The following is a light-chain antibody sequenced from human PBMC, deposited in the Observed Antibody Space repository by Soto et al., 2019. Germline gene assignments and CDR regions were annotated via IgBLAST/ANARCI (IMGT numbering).Light chain of an antibody. Sequence: AIRMTQSPSSLSASTGDRVTITCRASQGISSYLAWYQQKPGKAPKLLIYAASTLQSGVPSRFSGSGSGTDFTLTIICLQSEDFATYYCQQYYIYPLTFGGGTKVEIK. J-gene: IGKJ4*01. CDR1: QGISSY. V-gene: IGKV1-8*01. CDR2: AAS. CDR3: QQYYIYPLT.